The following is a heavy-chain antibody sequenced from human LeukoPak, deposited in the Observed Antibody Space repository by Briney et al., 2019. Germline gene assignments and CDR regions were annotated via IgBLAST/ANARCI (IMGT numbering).Heavy chain of an antibody. Sequence: SETLSLTCTVSGGSFSSGSYYWSWIRQPPGKGLEWIGYIYYSGSTNYNPSLKSRVTISVDTSKNQFSLKLSSVTAADTAVYYCARDRTNDFWSDNGMDVWGQGTTVTVSS. CDR1: GGSFSSGSYY. CDR3: ARDRTNDFWSDNGMDV. D-gene: IGHD3-3*01. CDR2: IYYSGST. V-gene: IGHV4-61*01. J-gene: IGHJ6*02.